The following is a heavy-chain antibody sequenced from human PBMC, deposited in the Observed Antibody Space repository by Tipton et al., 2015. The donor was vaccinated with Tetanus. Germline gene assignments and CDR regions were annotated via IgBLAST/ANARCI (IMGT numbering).Heavy chain of an antibody. Sequence: QLVQSGAEVKPSETLSLTCTVSGGSISSSNYYWGWIRQPPGKGLEWIGRIFYSGTTNYYPSLKSRVTISVDTSKNQFSLKLSSVTAADTAIYYCALMDYGDYFNWFDPWGQGILVTVSS. J-gene: IGHJ5*02. CDR2: IFYSGTT. CDR3: ALMDYGDYFNWFDP. CDR1: GGSISSSNYY. V-gene: IGHV4-39*01. D-gene: IGHD4-17*01.